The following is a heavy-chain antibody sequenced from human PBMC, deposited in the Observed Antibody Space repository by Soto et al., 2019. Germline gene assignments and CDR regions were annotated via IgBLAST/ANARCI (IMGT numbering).Heavy chain of an antibody. CDR1: GYTFTSYG. CDR2: ISAYNGNT. J-gene: IGHJ4*02. D-gene: IGHD6-13*01. Sequence: ASVKVSCKSSGYTFTSYGISCVRQAPGQGLEWMGWISAYNGNTNYAQKLQGRVTTTTDTSTSTAYMELRSLRSDDTAVYYCAIVAERIAAAGTFSYWGQGTLVTVSS. CDR3: AIVAERIAAAGTFSY. V-gene: IGHV1-18*01.